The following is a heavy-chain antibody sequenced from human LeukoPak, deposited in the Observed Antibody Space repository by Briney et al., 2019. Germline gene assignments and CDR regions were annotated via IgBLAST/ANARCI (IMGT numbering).Heavy chain of an antibody. CDR2: INPNSGGT. J-gene: IGHJ5*02. D-gene: IGHD5-18*01. CDR1: GYTFTGYY. CDR3: ARGYSYGHNWFDP. V-gene: IGHV1-2*02. Sequence: ASVKVSCKASGYTFTGYYMHWGRQAPGQGLEWMGWINPNSGGTNYAQKFQGRVTMTRDTSISTAYMELSRLRSDDTAVYYCARGYSYGHNWFDPWGQGTLVTVSS.